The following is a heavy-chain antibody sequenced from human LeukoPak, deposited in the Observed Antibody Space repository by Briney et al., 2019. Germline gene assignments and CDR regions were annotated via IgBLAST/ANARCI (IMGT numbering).Heavy chain of an antibody. D-gene: IGHD2-21*01. CDR1: GYTFTSYD. Sequence: ASVTDSCKGSGYTFTSYDINWVRQAPGQGLEWMGWVSGYNGNTNYAQKFEGRVAMTTDTSSSTAYMELRSLKSDDTAIYYCARGDWFDPWGQGTRVTVSS. V-gene: IGHV1-18*01. CDR2: VSGYNGNT. CDR3: ARGDWFDP. J-gene: IGHJ5*02.